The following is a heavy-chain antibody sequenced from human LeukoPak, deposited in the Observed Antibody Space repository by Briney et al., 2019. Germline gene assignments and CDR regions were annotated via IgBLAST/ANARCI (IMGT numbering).Heavy chain of an antibody. CDR2: INTNTGNP. J-gene: IGHJ6*03. CDR3: ARVGAPHYYYYMDV. Sequence: ASVTVSCKASGYTFTHYAMNWVRQAPGQGLEWMGWINTNTGNPTYAQGFTGRFVFSLDTSVSTAYLQISSLKAEDTAVYYCARVGAPHYYYYMDVWGKGTTVTVSS. CDR1: GYTFTHYA. V-gene: IGHV7-4-1*02.